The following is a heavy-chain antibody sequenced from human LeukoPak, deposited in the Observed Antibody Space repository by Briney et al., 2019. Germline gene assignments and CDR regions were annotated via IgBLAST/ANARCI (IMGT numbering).Heavy chain of an antibody. J-gene: IGHJ4*02. CDR3: ARATSDTFDS. V-gene: IGHV6-1*01. Sequence: SQTLSLTCAISGDSVSSNSVTWNWIRQSPSRGLEWLGRTYYRSKWYRDYAMSLKSRITIDPDTSKNQFSLQLRSVTPEDTAVYYCARATSDTFDSWGQGTLVTVSS. CDR1: GDSVSSNSVT. CDR2: TYYRSKWYR. D-gene: IGHD5-18*01.